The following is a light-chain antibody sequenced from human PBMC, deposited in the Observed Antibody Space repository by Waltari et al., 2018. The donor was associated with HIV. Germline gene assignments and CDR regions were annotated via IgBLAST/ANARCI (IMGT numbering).Light chain of an antibody. CDR3: QVWDNSSAVV. CDR1: KLGDRY. CDR2: QDT. V-gene: IGLV3-1*01. Sequence: SSELTQAPSVSVSPGQTDSLTCSGAKLGDRYSSWYKQKPGQSPVLVIYQDTKRPSGISERFSGSNSGNTATLTISGTQAMDEADYYCQVWDNSSAVVFGGGTKLTVL. J-gene: IGLJ2*01.